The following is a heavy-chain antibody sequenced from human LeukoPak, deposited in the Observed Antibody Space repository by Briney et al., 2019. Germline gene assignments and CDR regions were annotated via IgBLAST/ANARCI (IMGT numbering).Heavy chain of an antibody. V-gene: IGHV3-23*01. Sequence: GGSLRLSCAPCVFTFWSYAMNCVPNAPGGGVEWVSGFIGRGGATYYAHSVKGLFTISRDNAKNTLYLQMNSLGAEDTAVYYCANGNRCTSPNCLGYYYFYMDVWGKGTTVTVSS. J-gene: IGHJ6*03. CDR1: VFTFWSYA. CDR2: FIGRGGAT. CDR3: ANGNRCTSPNCLGYYYFYMDV. D-gene: IGHD2-8*01.